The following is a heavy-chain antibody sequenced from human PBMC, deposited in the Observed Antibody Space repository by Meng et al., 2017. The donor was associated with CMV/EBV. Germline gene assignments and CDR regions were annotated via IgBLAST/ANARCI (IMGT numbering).Heavy chain of an antibody. CDR3: ARGQYYYDGSGYFY. CDR1: GYPFTAYY. D-gene: IGHD3-22*01. J-gene: IGHJ4*02. Sequence: ASVKVSCKASGYPFTAYYMHWVRQAPGQGLEWMGWINPDSGATNFARNLQGRVTMTRDTSISTAYMELSGLTFDDTAVYYCARGQYYYDGSGYFYWGQGTLVTVSS. CDR2: INPDSGAT. V-gene: IGHV1-2*02.